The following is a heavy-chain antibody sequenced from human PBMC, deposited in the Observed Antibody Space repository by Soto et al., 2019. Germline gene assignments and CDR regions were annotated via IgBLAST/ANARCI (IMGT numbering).Heavy chain of an antibody. Sequence: QVQLQQWGAGLLKPSETLSLTCAVYGGSFSDYSWSWIRQPPGKGLEWIGEINHSGSTNYNPSLKSRVTISLDTSKNQFSLKLSSVTAADTAVYYCARGPTGSGWYGYWFDPWGQGTLVTVSS. CDR2: INHSGST. CDR3: ARGPTGSGWYGYWFDP. V-gene: IGHV4-34*01. CDR1: GGSFSDYS. J-gene: IGHJ5*02. D-gene: IGHD6-19*01.